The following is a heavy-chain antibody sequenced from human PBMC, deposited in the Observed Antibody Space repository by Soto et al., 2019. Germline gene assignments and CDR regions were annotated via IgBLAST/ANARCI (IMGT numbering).Heavy chain of an antibody. D-gene: IGHD3-9*01. CDR3: AGGRRLILTGYYSRFDP. CDR1: GGSFSGYY. V-gene: IGHV4-34*01. CDR2: INHSGST. J-gene: IGHJ5*02. Sequence: PSETLSLTCAVYGGSFSGYYWSWIRQPPGKGLEWIGEINHSGSTNYNPSLKSRVTISVDTSKNQFSLKLSSVTAADTAVYYCAGGRRLILTGYYSRFDPWGQGTLVT.